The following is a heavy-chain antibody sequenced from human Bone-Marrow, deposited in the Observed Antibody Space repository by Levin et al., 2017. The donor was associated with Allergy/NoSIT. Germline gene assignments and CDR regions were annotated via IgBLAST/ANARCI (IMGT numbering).Heavy chain of an antibody. CDR2: IYYSGST. J-gene: IGHJ6*03. Sequence: SETLSLTCTVSGGSISSGDYYWSWIRQPPGKGLEWIGYIYYSGSTYYNPSLKSRVTISVDTSKNQFSLKLSSVTAADTAVYYCARVEIGRGAGYDYYMDGWGKGTTVTVSS. CDR3: ARVEIGRGAGYDYYMDG. D-gene: IGHD3-10*01. CDR1: GGSISSGDYY. V-gene: IGHV4-30-4*01.